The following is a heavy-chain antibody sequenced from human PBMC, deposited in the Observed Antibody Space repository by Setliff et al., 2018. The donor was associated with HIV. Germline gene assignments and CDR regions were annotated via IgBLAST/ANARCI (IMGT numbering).Heavy chain of an antibody. CDR1: GDSFTSYG. CDR2: ISAYNDNT. J-gene: IGHJ5*02. D-gene: IGHD5-12*01. Sequence: GASVQVSCKTSGDSFTSYGFSWVRQAPGQGLEWMGWISAYNDNTNYAQKFQGRVTMTTDASTSTAYMEVRSLRSDDTAVYYCARDRLPAEVAVSGDWFDPWGQGTLVTVSS. V-gene: IGHV1-18*01. CDR3: ARDRLPAEVAVSGDWFDP.